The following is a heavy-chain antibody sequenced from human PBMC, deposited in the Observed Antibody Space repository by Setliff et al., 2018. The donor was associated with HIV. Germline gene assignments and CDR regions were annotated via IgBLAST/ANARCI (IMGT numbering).Heavy chain of an antibody. CDR1: GGSISSHF. V-gene: IGHV4-59*11. CDR2: VSYSGST. CDR3: ATDPKGDGWAYFDS. Sequence: ASETLSLTCTVSGGSISSHFWSWIRQPPGKGLEWIGTVSYSGSTNYNPSLKSRITISVDTSKNQFSLKLTSVTAADMGVYYCATDPKGDGWAYFDSWGQGTLVTVSS. D-gene: IGHD6-19*01. J-gene: IGHJ4*02.